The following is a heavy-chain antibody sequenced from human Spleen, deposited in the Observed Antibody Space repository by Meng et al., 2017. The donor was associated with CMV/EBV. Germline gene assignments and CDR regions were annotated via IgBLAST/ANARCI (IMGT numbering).Heavy chain of an antibody. J-gene: IGHJ6*02. V-gene: IGHV1-2*02. CDR2: INPNSGGS. CDR3: ARHGVNSAGPLNYYGMDV. D-gene: IGHD3-10*01. CDR1: GYTFTAYY. Sequence: ASVKVSCKASGYTFTAYYIHWVRQAPGQGLEWMGWINPNSGGSDYAQKFQGRVTMTRDTSISTAYMELSRLRSDDTAVYYCARHGVNSAGPLNYYGMDVWGQGTTVTVSS.